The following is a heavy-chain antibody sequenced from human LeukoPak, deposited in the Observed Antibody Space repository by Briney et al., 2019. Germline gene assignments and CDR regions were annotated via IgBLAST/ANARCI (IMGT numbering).Heavy chain of an antibody. CDR1: GYTFTGYY. Sequence: GASVKVSCKASGYTFTGYYMHWVRQAPGQGLEWMGWISAYNGNTNYAQKLQGRVTMTTDTSTSTAYMELRSLRSDDTAVYYCARGPFYGSGSLPDYWGQGTLVTVSS. V-gene: IGHV1-18*04. J-gene: IGHJ4*02. D-gene: IGHD3-10*01. CDR2: ISAYNGNT. CDR3: ARGPFYGSGSLPDY.